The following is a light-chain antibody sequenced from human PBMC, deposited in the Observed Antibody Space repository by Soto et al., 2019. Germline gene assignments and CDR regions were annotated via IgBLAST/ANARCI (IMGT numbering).Light chain of an antibody. CDR1: QSIDTW. V-gene: IGKV1-5*03. CDR2: QAS. Sequence: DIQMTQSPSTLSASVGDRVTITCRASQSIDTWLAWYQQKPGKAPKLLIYQASSLQSGVPSRFSGSGSGTEFTLTINILQPDDFATYHCQQYDAYSRFTFGQGTKLEIK. CDR3: QQYDAYSRFT. J-gene: IGKJ2*01.